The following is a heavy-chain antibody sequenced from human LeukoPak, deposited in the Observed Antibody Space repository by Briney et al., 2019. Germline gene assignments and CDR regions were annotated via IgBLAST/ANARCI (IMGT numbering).Heavy chain of an antibody. V-gene: IGHV3-7*03. J-gene: IGHJ4*02. CDR1: GFTFGKYW. CDR2: IKLDGSVK. Sequence: HPGGSLRLSCVASGFTFGKYWMSWVRQAPGKGLEWVANIKLDGSVKNYVDSVKGRFTISRDNTKNSLYLQMNSLRVEDTAVFYCARDQYDTWSRRGNFDSWGQGTLVIVSS. CDR3: ARDQYDTWSRRGNFDS. D-gene: IGHD3-3*01.